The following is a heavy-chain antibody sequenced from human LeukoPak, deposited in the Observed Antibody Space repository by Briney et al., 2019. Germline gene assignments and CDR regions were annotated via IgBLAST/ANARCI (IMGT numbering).Heavy chain of an antibody. CDR1: GGSISSYY. CDR3: ARGYYYGSRHYFDY. V-gene: IGHV4-4*07. CDR2: IYTSGST. Sequence: PSETLSLTCTVSGGSISSYYWSWIRQPAGKGLEWIGRIYTSGSTNYNPSLKSRVTISVDTSKNQFSLKLSSVTAADTAVYYCARGYYYGSRHYFDYWGQGTLVTVSS. J-gene: IGHJ4*02. D-gene: IGHD3-10*01.